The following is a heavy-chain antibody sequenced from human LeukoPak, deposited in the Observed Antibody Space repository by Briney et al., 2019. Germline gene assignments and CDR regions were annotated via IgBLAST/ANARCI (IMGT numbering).Heavy chain of an antibody. CDR1: GSTFSSQW. CDR3: VKDRTGTYTLDY. V-gene: IGHV3-74*01. J-gene: IGHJ4*02. D-gene: IGHD3-10*01. Sequence: GGSLRLSCIASGSTFSSQWMHWVRQAPGKGLVWVSRISTDGTTTGYADSVKGRFTISRDNSKNTLNLQMNSLRAEDTAVYYCVKDRTGTYTLDYWGQGTLVTVSS. CDR2: ISTDGTTT.